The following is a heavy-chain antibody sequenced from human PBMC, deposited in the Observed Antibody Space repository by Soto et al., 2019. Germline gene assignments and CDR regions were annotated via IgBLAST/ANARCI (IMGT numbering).Heavy chain of an antibody. CDR1: GFTFSSYA. Sequence: EVQLLESGGGLVQPGGSLRLSCAASGFTFSSYAMSWVRQAPGKGLEWVSAISGSGGSTYYADSVKGRFTISRDNSKNTLYLQMNSLRAEDTAVYYCAKDNYDVPAAMDEYYYGMDVWGQGTTVTVSS. CDR2: ISGSGGST. CDR3: AKDNYDVPAAMDEYYYGMDV. J-gene: IGHJ6*02. D-gene: IGHD2-2*01. V-gene: IGHV3-23*01.